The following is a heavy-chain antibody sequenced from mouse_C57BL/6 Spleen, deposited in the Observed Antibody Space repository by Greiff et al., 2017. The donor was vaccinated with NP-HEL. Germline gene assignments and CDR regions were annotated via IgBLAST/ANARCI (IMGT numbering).Heavy chain of an antibody. D-gene: IGHD2-3*01. CDR3: ARERKDGYYDAMDY. Sequence: QVQLQQPGAELVKPGASVKLSCKASGYTFTSYWMQWVKQRPGQGLEWIGEIDPSDSYTNYNQKFKGKATLTVDTSSSTAYMQLSSLTSEDSAVYYCARERKDGYYDAMDYWGQGTSVTVSS. CDR2: IDPSDSYT. CDR1: GYTFTSYW. V-gene: IGHV1-50*01. J-gene: IGHJ4*01.